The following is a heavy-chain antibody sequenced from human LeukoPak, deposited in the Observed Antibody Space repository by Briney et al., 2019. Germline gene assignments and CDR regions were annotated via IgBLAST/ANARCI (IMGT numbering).Heavy chain of an antibody. Sequence: GGSLRLSCAASGFTFSSYGMHWVRQAPGKGLEWVAFIRYDGSNKYYADSVKGRFTTSRDNSKNTLYLQMNSLRAEDTAVYYCAKDRGSGSYYYLDYWGQGTLVTVSS. CDR2: IRYDGSNK. CDR3: AKDRGSGSYYYLDY. CDR1: GFTFSSYG. D-gene: IGHD1-26*01. J-gene: IGHJ4*02. V-gene: IGHV3-30*02.